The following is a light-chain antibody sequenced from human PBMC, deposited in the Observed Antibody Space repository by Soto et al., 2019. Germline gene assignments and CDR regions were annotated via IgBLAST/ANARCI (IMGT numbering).Light chain of an antibody. CDR2: DVS. CDR3: SSYTSSSTLYV. CDR1: SSDVGGYNY. Sequence: QSVLTQPASVSGSPGQSITISCTGTSSDVGGYNYVFWYQQHPGKAPKLMIYDVSNRPSGVSIRFSGSKSGNTASLTISGLQAEDEADYYCSSYTSSSTLYVFGTGTKVTVL. J-gene: IGLJ1*01. V-gene: IGLV2-14*01.